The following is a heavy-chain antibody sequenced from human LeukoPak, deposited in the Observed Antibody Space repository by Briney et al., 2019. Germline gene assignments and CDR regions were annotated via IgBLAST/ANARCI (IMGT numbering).Heavy chain of an antibody. CDR2: IYTSGST. D-gene: IGHD1-26*01. J-gene: IGHJ4*02. Sequence: PSETLSLTCTVSGGSISSGSYYWSWIRQPAGKGLEWIGRIYTSGSTNYNPSLKSRVTISVDTSKNQFSLKLSSVTAADTAVYYCARDGGGSYDYWGQGTLVTVSS. CDR3: ARDGGGSYDY. CDR1: GGSISSGSYY. V-gene: IGHV4-61*02.